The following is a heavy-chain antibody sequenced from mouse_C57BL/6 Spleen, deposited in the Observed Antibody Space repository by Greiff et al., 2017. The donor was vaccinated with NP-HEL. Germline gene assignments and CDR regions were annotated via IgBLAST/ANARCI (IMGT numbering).Heavy chain of an antibody. V-gene: IGHV3-6*01. CDR1: GYSITSGYY. CDR3: AIYYGSSSGAMDY. D-gene: IGHD1-1*01. J-gene: IGHJ4*01. CDR2: ISYDGSN. Sequence: EVQLVESGPGLVKPSQSLSLTCSVTGYSITSGYYWNWIRQFPGNKLEWMGYISYDGSNNYNPSLKNRISITRDTSKNQFFLKLNSVTTEDTATYYCAIYYGSSSGAMDYWGQGTSVTVSS.